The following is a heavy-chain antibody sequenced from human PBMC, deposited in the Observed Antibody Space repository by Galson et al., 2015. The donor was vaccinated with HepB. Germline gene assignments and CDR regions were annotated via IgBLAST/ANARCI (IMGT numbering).Heavy chain of an antibody. CDR2: IYYSGIT. Sequence: ETLSLTCSVSGGSVSSGSYYWNWIRQPPGKGLEWIGYIYYSGITNYNPSLKSRVTISLDTSNNQFSLKLSSLTAADTAVYYCTTGGVWGQGTTVTVSS. J-gene: IGHJ6*02. CDR3: TTGGV. D-gene: IGHD3-16*01. CDR1: GGSVSSGSYY. V-gene: IGHV4-61*01.